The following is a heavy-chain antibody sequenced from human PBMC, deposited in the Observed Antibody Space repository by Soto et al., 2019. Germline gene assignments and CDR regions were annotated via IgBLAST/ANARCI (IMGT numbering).Heavy chain of an antibody. J-gene: IGHJ4*02. CDR2: INHSGST. V-gene: IGHV4-34*01. CDR3: ARNPGRDYYGSGSYRSTQS. D-gene: IGHD3-10*01. CDR1: GGSFSGYY. Sequence: SETLSLTCAVYGGSFSGYYWSWIRQPPGKGLEWIGEINHSGSTNYNPSLKSRVTISVDTSKNQFSLKLSSVTAADTAVYYCARNPGRDYYGSGSYRSTQSWGQGTLVTVSS.